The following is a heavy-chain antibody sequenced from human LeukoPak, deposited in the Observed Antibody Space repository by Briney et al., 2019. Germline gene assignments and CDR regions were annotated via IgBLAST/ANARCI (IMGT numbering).Heavy chain of an antibody. Sequence: SVKVSCKASGGTFSSYAISWVRQAPGQGLEWMGGIIPIFGTANYAQKFQGRVTITADESTSTAYMELSSLRSEDTAVYYCAAEVYNWNPPDYWGQGTLVTVSS. CDR2: IIPIFGTA. J-gene: IGHJ4*02. CDR1: GGTFSSYA. V-gene: IGHV1-69*13. D-gene: IGHD1-20*01. CDR3: AAEVYNWNPPDY.